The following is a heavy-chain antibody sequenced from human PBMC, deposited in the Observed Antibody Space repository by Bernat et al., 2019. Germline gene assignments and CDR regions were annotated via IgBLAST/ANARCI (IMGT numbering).Heavy chain of an antibody. Sequence: QVQLVQSGAEVKKPGASVKVSCKASGYTFTSYYMHWVRQAPGQGLEWMGIINPSGGSTSYAQKFQGRVTMTRDTSTSTVYMELSSLRSEDTAVYYCARGGDSSGGGGGDFDYWGQGTLVTVSS. D-gene: IGHD3-22*01. CDR1: GYTFTSYY. CDR2: INPSGGST. V-gene: IGHV1-46*01. CDR3: ARGGDSSGGGGGDFDY. J-gene: IGHJ4*02.